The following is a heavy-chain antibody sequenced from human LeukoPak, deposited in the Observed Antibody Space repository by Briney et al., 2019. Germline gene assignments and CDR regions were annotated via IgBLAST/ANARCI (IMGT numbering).Heavy chain of an antibody. CDR1: GFTFSSYE. CDR2: ISSSGSTI. CDR3: AGEQAEPAAW. J-gene: IGHJ4*02. D-gene: IGHD6-13*01. Sequence: GGSLRLSCAASGFTFSSYEMNWVRQAPGKGLEWVSYISSSGSTIYYADSVKGRFTISRDNAKNSLYLQMNSLRAEDTAVYYCAGEQAEPAAWWGQGTLVTVSS. V-gene: IGHV3-48*03.